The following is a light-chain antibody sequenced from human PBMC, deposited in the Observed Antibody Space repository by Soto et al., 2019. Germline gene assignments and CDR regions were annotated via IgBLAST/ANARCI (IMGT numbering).Light chain of an antibody. CDR2: GAS. CDR3: QQYNNWPLT. Sequence: EIGMTQSPATLSVSPGERATLSCRASQSLSSNLAWYQQKPGQAPRLLIYGASTRATGIPARFSGSGSGTEFTLTISSLQSEDFTVYYCQQYNNWPLTFGGGTKVDIK. CDR1: QSLSSN. J-gene: IGKJ4*01. V-gene: IGKV3-15*01.